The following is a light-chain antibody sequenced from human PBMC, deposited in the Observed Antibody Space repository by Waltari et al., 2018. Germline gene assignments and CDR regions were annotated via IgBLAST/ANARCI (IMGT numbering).Light chain of an antibody. CDR2: AAS. CDR1: QGIRSW. Sequence: DIQMTQSPPSVSASVGDRVTITRRASQGIRSWLSWYQQKPGKAPKLLIYAASNLQSGVPSRFSGSDSGTEFTLTISSLQPEDVATYYCQEANSFPLTFGGGTKVEI. CDR3: QEANSFPLT. V-gene: IGKV1-12*01. J-gene: IGKJ4*01.